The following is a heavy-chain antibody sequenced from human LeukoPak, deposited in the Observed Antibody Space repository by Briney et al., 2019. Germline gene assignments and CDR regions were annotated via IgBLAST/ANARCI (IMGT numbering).Heavy chain of an antibody. CDR2: IKSKTDGGTT. CDR3: TTLDSGYLFDY. Sequence: GGSLRLSCAASGFTFSNAWMSWVRQAPGKGREWVGRIKSKTDGGTTDYAAPVKGRFTISRDDSKNTLYLQMNSLKTEDTAVYYCTTLDSGYLFDYWGQGTLVTVSS. V-gene: IGHV3-15*01. D-gene: IGHD3-22*01. CDR1: GFTFSNAW. J-gene: IGHJ4*02.